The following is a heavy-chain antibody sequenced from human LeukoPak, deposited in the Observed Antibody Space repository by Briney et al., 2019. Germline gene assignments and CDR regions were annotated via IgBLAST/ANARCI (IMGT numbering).Heavy chain of an antibody. CDR1: GGSLSSSSYY. Sequence: PSETLSLTCTVSGGSLSSSSYYWGWIRQPPGKGLEWIGSIYYSGSTYYNPSLKSRVTISVDTSKNQFSLKLSSVTAADTAVYYCASQSGHDESWFDPWGQGTLVTVSS. CDR2: IYYSGST. CDR3: ASQSGHDESWFDP. D-gene: IGHD5-12*01. V-gene: IGHV4-39*01. J-gene: IGHJ5*02.